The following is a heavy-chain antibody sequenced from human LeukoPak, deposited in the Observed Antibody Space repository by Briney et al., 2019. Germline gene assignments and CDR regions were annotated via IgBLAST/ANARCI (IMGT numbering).Heavy chain of an antibody. CDR1: GFTVSSNY. D-gene: IGHD5-18*01. V-gene: IGHV3-53*01. Sequence: GGSLRHSCAVSGFTVSSNYMSWVHQAPGHGLEWVSVIYSGGTTYCADSVKGRFTISRDNSRNTLYLQMNSLRAEDTAVYYCASPVAGTALILGYCGQGTLVTVSS. J-gene: IGHJ4*02. CDR3: ASPVAGTALILGY. CDR2: IYSGGTT.